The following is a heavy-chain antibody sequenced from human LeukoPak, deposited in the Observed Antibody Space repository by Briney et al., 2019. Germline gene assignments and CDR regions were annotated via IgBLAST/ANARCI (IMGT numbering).Heavy chain of an antibody. CDR3: ARVGIAVGGTFVRVNDY. D-gene: IGHD6-19*01. CDR1: GYTFTGYY. J-gene: IGHJ4*02. V-gene: IGHV1-2*02. Sequence: GASVKVSCKASGYTFTGYYMHWVRQAPGQGLEWMGWVNPNSGGTNYAQKFQGRVTMTRDTSISTAYMELSRLRSDDTAVYYCARVGIAVGGTFVRVNDYWGQGTLVTVSS. CDR2: VNPNSGGT.